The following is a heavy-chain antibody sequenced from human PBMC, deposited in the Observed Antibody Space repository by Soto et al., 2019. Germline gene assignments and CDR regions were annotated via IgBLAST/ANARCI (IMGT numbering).Heavy chain of an antibody. J-gene: IGHJ4*02. Sequence: QVHLVQSGAEVKKPGASVKVSCKGSGYTYTSYGITWVRQAPGQGLEGKGWISAHNGNTNYEQKLQGRVTVTRDTATSTAYMEQRSVRSDDTAVYYCERGRYGDYWGQGALVTVCS. V-gene: IGHV1-18*01. CDR2: ISAHNGNT. D-gene: IGHD1-1*01. CDR1: GYTYTSYG. CDR3: ERGRYGDY.